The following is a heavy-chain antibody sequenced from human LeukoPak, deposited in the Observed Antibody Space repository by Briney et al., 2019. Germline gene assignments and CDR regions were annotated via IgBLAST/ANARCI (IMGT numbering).Heavy chain of an antibody. CDR1: GGSFSDYY. CDR2: IYYTGTT. Sequence: PSETLSLTCAVYGGSFSDYYWSWIRQPPGKGLEWIGYIYYTGTTNYNPSLKSRVTISVDTSKNQFSLKLTSVTAADTAVYYCARGHRGLGYWGQGTLVSVSS. J-gene: IGHJ4*02. V-gene: IGHV4-59*01. D-gene: IGHD2-21*01. CDR3: ARGHRGLGY.